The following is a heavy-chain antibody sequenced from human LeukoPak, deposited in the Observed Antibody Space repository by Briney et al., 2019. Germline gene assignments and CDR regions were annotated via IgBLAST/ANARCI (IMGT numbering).Heavy chain of an antibody. D-gene: IGHD3-10*02. V-gene: IGHV3-30*02. CDR3: AELGITMIGGV. Sequence: GGSLRLSCAASGFTFSSSGMHWVRQAPGKGLEWVAYISFDGTNKYYADSVKGRFTISRDTSRNTLYLQMNSLRLEDAAVYYCAELGITMIGGVWGKGTTVTISS. CDR1: GFTFSSSG. J-gene: IGHJ6*04. CDR2: ISFDGTNK.